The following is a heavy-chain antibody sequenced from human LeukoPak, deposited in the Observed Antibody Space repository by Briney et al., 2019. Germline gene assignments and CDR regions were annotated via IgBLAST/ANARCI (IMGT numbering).Heavy chain of an antibody. CDR2: ISSSSSYI. D-gene: IGHD3-3*01. J-gene: IGHJ5*02. Sequence: GGSLRLSCAASGFTFSSYSMNWVRQAPGKGLEWVSSISSSSSYIYYADSVKGRFTISRDNAKNSLYLQMNSLRAEDTAVYYCARESGLRFLEWLPKNWFDPWGQGTLVTVSS. V-gene: IGHV3-21*01. CDR1: GFTFSSYS. CDR3: ARESGLRFLEWLPKNWFDP.